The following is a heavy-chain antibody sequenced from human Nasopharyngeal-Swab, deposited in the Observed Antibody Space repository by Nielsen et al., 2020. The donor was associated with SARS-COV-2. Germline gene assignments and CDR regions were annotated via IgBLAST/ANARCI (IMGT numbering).Heavy chain of an antibody. CDR3: ARHVSSSWYAAVAGIRAFDY. Sequence: PGKGLEWIGSVYYSGSTYYNPSLKRRVTISVDTSKNRFSLKLSSVTAADTAVYYCARHVSSSWYAAVAGIRAFDYWGQGTLVTVSS. V-gene: IGHV4-39*01. J-gene: IGHJ4*02. CDR2: VYYSGST. D-gene: IGHD6-13*01.